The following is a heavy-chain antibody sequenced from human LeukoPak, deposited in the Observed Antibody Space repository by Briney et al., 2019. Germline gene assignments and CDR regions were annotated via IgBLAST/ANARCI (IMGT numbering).Heavy chain of an antibody. CDR1: GFTFSYFG. CDR3: ANLWFGESYDF. J-gene: IGHJ4*02. CDR2: IRYDGSNK. V-gene: IGHV3-30*02. Sequence: PGGSLRLSCVASGFTFSYFGMHWVRQAPGKGLEWVALIRYDGSNKYYGDSVRGRFTISRDNSKNTPYLQMNSLRADDTAVYFCANLWFGESYDFWGQGTLVTVSS. D-gene: IGHD3-10*01.